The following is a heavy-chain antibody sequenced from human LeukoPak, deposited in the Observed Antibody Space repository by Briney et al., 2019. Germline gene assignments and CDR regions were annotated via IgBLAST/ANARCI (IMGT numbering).Heavy chain of an antibody. Sequence: SETLSLTCTVSGYSISSGYYWGWIRQPPGKGLEWIGSIYHSGGTYYNPSLKSRVTISVDTSKNQFSLKLSSVTAADTAVYYCARQGRDRLRDYYYYMDVWGKGTTVTISS. D-gene: IGHD3-9*01. J-gene: IGHJ6*03. CDR3: ARQGRDRLRDYYYYMDV. CDR1: GYSISSGYY. V-gene: IGHV4-38-2*02. CDR2: IYHSGGT.